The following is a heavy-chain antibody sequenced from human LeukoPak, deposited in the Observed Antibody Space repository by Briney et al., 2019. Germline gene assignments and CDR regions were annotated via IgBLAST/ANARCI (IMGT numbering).Heavy chain of an antibody. CDR1: GGSISSGGYY. J-gene: IGHJ4*02. V-gene: IGHV4-30-2*01. CDR2: IYHSGST. Sequence: PSETLSLTCTVSGGSISSGGYYWSWIRQPPGKGLEWIGYIYHSGSTYYNPSLKSRVTISVGRSKNQFSLKLSSVTAADTAVYYCARVHAPEYYFDYWGQGTLVTVSS. CDR3: ARVHAPEYYFDY.